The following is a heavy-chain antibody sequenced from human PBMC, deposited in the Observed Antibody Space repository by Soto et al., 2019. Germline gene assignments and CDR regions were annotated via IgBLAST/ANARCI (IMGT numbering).Heavy chain of an antibody. Sequence: SGKGSCKASGGTFSSYAISWVRQAPGQGLEWMGGIIPIFGTANYAQKFQGRVTITADESTSTAYMELSSLRSEETAVYYCASGQIYYYYGMDVWGQGTTVTVSS. V-gene: IGHV1-69*13. J-gene: IGHJ6*02. CDR2: IIPIFGTA. CDR1: GGTFSSYA. CDR3: ASGQIYYYYGMDV.